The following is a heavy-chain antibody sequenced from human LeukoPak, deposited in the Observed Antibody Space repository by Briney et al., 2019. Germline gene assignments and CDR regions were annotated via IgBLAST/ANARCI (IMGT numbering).Heavy chain of an antibody. CDR3: AKIKLWFGESPSYYYALDV. CDR2: ISSSSIYI. J-gene: IGHJ6*02. V-gene: IGHV3-21*01. CDR1: GFTFSSYS. D-gene: IGHD3-10*01. Sequence: PGGSLRLSCAASGFTFSSYSMNWVRQAPGKGLEWVSSISSSSIYIYYVDSVKGRFTFSRDNTKNSLYLQMSSLRAEDTAVYYCAKIKLWFGESPSYYYALDVWGQGTTVSVSS.